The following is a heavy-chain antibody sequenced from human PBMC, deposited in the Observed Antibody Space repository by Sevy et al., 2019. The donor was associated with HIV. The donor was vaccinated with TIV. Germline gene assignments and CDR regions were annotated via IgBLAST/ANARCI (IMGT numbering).Heavy chain of an antibody. CDR3: ARVGYAYGMDV. J-gene: IGHJ6*02. CDR1: GFTFSSYD. V-gene: IGHV3-13*01. CDR2: IGTAGET. Sequence: GGSLRLSCAASGFTFSSYDMHRVRQATGKGLEWVSAIGTAGETYYPGSVKGRFTISRENAKNSLYLQMNSLRAGDTAVYYCARVGYAYGMDVWGQGTTVTVSS. D-gene: IGHD5-12*01.